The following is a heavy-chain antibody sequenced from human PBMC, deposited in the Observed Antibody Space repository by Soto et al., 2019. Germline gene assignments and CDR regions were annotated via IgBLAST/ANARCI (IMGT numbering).Heavy chain of an antibody. CDR1: GGSISSSNW. Sequence: PSETLSLTCAVSGGSISSSNWWSWVRQPPGKGLEWIGEIYHSGSTNYNPSLKSRVTISVDTSQNQFSLRLRSVTAADTAVYYCAGHRWGSGSYSGLLDFWGQGALVTVSS. CDR3: AGHRWGSGSYSGLLDF. CDR2: IYHSGST. V-gene: IGHV4-4*02. J-gene: IGHJ4*02. D-gene: IGHD3-10*01.